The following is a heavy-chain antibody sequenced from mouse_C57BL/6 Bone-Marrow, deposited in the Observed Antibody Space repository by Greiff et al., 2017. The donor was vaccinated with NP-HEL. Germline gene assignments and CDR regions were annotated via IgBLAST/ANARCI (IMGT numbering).Heavy chain of an antibody. CDR2: ISSGGDYI. CDR1: GFTFSSYA. V-gene: IGHV5-9-1*02. Sequence: EVKLVESGEGLVKPGGSLKLSCAASGFTFSSYAMSWVRQTPEKRLEWVAYISSGGDYIYYADTVKGRFTISRDNARNTLYLQMSSLKSEDTAMYYCTRYYGSSIFDYWGQGTTLTVSS. D-gene: IGHD1-1*01. J-gene: IGHJ2*01. CDR3: TRYYGSSIFDY.